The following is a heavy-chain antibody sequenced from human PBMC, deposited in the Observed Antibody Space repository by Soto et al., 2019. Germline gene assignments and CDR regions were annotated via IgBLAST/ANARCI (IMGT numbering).Heavy chain of an antibody. CDR1: GFNFRNYW. CDR2: IKPDGSEK. CDR3: VREPNSGAYYYDF. Sequence: EVQLVESGGGWVQPGGSLRLSCATSGFNFRNYWMTWVRQAPGKGLEWVANIKPDGSEKYHVDSVKGRFSISRDNAENSLYRQMNSLRVEDMAVYYCVREPNSGAYYYDFWGQGTLVTVSS. D-gene: IGHD6-19*01. V-gene: IGHV3-7*01. J-gene: IGHJ4*02.